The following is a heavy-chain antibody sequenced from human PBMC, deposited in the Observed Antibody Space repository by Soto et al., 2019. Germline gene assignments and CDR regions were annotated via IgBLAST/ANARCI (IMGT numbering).Heavy chain of an antibody. CDR1: GFTFSSYG. D-gene: IGHD6-19*01. CDR3: ARDCAGYSSGWYQRGGFDY. Sequence: QVQLVESGGGVVQPGRSLRLSCAASGFTFSSYGMHWVRQASGKGLEWVAVIWYDGSKKYYADSVKGRFTISRDNSKNTLHLQMNSLRAEDTAVYYCARDCAGYSSGWYQRGGFDYWGQGTLVTVSS. J-gene: IGHJ4*02. CDR2: IWYDGSKK. V-gene: IGHV3-33*01.